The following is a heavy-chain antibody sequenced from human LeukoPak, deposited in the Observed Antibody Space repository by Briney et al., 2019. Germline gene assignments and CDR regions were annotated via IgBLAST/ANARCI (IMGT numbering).Heavy chain of an antibody. CDR1: GFSFRSCS. J-gene: IGHJ3*02. Sequence: GSLRLSCAASGFSFRSCSMTWLRQAPRTRLEGVAAISRTSNHRYHADSVKGRFSISRDNDKNSLFLEMNSLRAEDTAIYYCATRVTADSYEAFDIWGQGTMLTVSS. V-gene: IGHV3-21*06. CDR3: ATRVTADSYEAFDI. CDR2: ISRTSNHR. D-gene: IGHD6-13*01.